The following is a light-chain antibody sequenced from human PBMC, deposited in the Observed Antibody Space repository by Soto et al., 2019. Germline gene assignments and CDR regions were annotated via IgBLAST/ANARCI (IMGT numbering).Light chain of an antibody. J-gene: IGKJ3*01. CDR1: QGIINY. Sequence: IQVTKSPSSLSANMGDRVTITCRASQGIINYLAWYQQKPGKAPKLLIYGASTLQSGVPSRFGGSGSGTDFTLTVSSLQPEDFATYYCPQLFMYPPPFGPVTKVDIK. CDR3: PQLFMYPPP. CDR2: GAS. V-gene: IGKV1-9*01.